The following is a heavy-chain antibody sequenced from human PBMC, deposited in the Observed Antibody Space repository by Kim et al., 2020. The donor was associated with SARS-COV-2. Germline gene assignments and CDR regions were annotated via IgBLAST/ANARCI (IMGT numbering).Heavy chain of an antibody. V-gene: IGHV3-21*01. D-gene: IGHD3-3*01. CDR3: ARVKMEWNAFDI. Sequence: GGSLRLSCAASGFTFSSYSMNWVRQAPGKGLEWVSSISSSSSYIYYADSVKGRFTISRDNAKNSLYLQMNSLRAEDTAVYYCARVKMEWNAFDIWGQGTMVTVSS. CDR2: ISSSSSYI. CDR1: GFTFSSYS. J-gene: IGHJ3*02.